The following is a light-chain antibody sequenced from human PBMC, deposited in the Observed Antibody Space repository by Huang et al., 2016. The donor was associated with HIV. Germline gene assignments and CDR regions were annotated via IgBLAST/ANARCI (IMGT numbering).Light chain of an antibody. V-gene: IGKV1-39*01. Sequence: DIQMTQSPSSLSASVGDRATITCRASQNIRTYLNWYQQKPVKAPKLLIYAASSVQIGVPSRFSGSVSVTEFTLTSSSLQPEDCATYYGQQSYSDPYTFGQRTKLEIK. CDR1: QNIRTY. J-gene: IGKJ2*01. CDR2: AAS. CDR3: QQSYSDPYT.